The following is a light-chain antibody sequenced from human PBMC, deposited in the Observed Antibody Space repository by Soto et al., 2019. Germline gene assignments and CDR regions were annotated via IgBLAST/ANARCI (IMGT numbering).Light chain of an antibody. CDR1: QTVTTN. J-gene: IGKJ2*01. CDR3: QQYGTSLYT. V-gene: IGKV3-15*01. CDR2: GAS. Sequence: EIVMTQSPATLSVSPGERATLSCRASQTVTTNLAWYQQKPGQAPRLLIYGASTRATGFPARFSGSGSGTEFTLTISSLQSEDFAVYYCQQYGTSLYTFGQGTKLEIK.